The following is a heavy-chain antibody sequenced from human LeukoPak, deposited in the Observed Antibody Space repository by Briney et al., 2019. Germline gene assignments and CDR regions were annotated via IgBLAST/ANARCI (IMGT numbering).Heavy chain of an antibody. CDR3: ARVGVEMATTDY. CDR2: IYYSGST. D-gene: IGHD5-24*01. CDR1: GGSINSRSYY. V-gene: IGHV4-39*07. Sequence: PSETLSLTCTVSGGSINSRSYYWGWIRQPPGKGLEWIGSIYYSGSTYYNPSLKSRVTVSVDTSKNQFSLKLSSVTAADTAVYYCARVGVEMATTDYWGQGTLVTVSS. J-gene: IGHJ4*02.